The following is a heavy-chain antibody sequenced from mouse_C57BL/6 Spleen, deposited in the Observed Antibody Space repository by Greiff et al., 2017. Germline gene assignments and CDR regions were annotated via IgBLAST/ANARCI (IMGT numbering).Heavy chain of an antibody. J-gene: IGHJ3*01. CDR2: ISPRSGNT. V-gene: IGHV1-81*01. D-gene: IGHD2-4*01. CDR1: GYTFTSYG. Sequence: VQLQQSGAELARPGASVKLSCKASGYTFTSYGISWVKQRTGQGLEWIGEISPRSGNTYYNEKFKGKATLTADKSSSTAYMELRSLTSEDSAVYFCARGRFYDYGFAYWGQGTLVTVSA. CDR3: ARGRFYDYGFAY.